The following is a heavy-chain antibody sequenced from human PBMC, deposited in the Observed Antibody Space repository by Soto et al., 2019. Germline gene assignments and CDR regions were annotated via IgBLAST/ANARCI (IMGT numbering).Heavy chain of an antibody. D-gene: IGHD2-21*01. CDR3: AKYISRGGGYSDY. CDR1: GFTFSSYA. J-gene: IGHJ4*02. Sequence: GGSLRLSCAASGFTFSSYAMSWVRQTPGKGLEWVSAISGSGGSTYYADSVKGRFTISRDNSKNTLYLQMNSLRAEDTAVYYCAKYISRGGGYSDYWGQGTLVTVSS. V-gene: IGHV3-23*01. CDR2: ISGSGGST.